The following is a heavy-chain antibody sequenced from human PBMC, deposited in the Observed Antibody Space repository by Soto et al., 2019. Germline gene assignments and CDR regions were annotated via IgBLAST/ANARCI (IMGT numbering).Heavy chain of an antibody. CDR3: ARGGYSGYALDY. J-gene: IGHJ4*02. D-gene: IGHD5-12*01. CDR2: ISDDGTNE. Sequence: QVQLVESGGGVVQPGRSLRLSCVAAGFTFSNYAMHWVRQAPGKGLEWVAMISDDGTNEFYADSVKGRFTISRANSKNMMYLQMNGLRGDDPAVYSCARGGYSGYALDYWGQGTPVTVSS. V-gene: IGHV3-30-3*01. CDR1: GFTFSNYA.